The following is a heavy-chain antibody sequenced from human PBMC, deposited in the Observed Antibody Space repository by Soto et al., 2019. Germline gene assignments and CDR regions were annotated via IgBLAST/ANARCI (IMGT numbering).Heavy chain of an antibody. CDR2: INHSGST. V-gene: IGHV4-34*01. CDR3: ARGGYMVRGAGYFDL. J-gene: IGHJ2*01. CDR1: GGSFSGYY. Sequence: QVQLQQWGAGLLKPSETLSLTCAVYGGSFSGYYWSWIRQPPGKGLEWIGEINHSGSTNYNPSLKSRVTISVDTSKNQFSLKLSSVTAAVTAVYYCARGGYMVRGAGYFDLWGRGTLVTVSS. D-gene: IGHD3-10*01.